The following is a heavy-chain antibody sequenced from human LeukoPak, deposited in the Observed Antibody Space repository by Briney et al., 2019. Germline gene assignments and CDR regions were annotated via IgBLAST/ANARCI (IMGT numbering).Heavy chain of an antibody. CDR2: MNPNSGNT. Sequence: ASVKVSCKASGYTFTSYDINWVRQATGQGLEWMGWMNPNSGNTGYAQKLQGRVTMTTDTSTSTAYMELRSLRSDDTAVYYCARDSITIFGVVIRRRSSDYWGQGTLVTVSS. V-gene: IGHV1-8*01. CDR3: ARDSITIFGVVIRRRSSDY. CDR1: GYTFTSYD. D-gene: IGHD3-3*01. J-gene: IGHJ4*02.